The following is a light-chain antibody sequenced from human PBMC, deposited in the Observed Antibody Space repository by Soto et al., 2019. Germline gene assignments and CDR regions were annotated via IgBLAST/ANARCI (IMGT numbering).Light chain of an antibody. CDR1: SSDVGGYNY. J-gene: IGLJ1*01. V-gene: IGLV2-14*03. CDR3: SSYTTSNTRQIV. Sequence: QCVLTQPASVSGAPGEAIGISCTGTSSDVGGYNYVSWYQHHPGKAPKLIIYDVSNRPSGVSNRFSGSKSGNTASLTISGLQPEDEADYYCSSYTTSNTRQIVFGTGTKVTVL. CDR2: DVS.